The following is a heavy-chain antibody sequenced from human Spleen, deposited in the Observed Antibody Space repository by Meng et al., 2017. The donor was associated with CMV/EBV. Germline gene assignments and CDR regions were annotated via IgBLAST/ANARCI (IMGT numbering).Heavy chain of an antibody. CDR3: AKDTQYSGSYGGAFDI. Sequence: GGSLRLSCAASGFTVSSNYMSWVRQAPGKGLEWVSGISWNSGSIGYADSVKGRFTISRDNAKNSLYLQMNSLRAEDMALYYCAKDTQYSGSYGGAFDIWGQGTMVTVSS. CDR1: GFTVSSNY. D-gene: IGHD1-26*01. CDR2: ISWNSGSI. J-gene: IGHJ3*02. V-gene: IGHV3-9*03.